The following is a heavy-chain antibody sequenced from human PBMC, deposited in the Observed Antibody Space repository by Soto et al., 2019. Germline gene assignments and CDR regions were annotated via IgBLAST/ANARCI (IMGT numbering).Heavy chain of an antibody. CDR1: GGSISSYY. V-gene: IGHV4-59*12. J-gene: IGHJ4*02. D-gene: IGHD3-10*01. CDR2: IYYSGST. Sequence: SETLSLTCTVSGGSISSYYWSWIRQPPGKGLEWIGYIYYSGSTYYNPSLKSRVTISVDTSKNQFSLELRSVTAADTAVYYCASYGSGSYYNGYYFDYWGQGTLVTVSS. CDR3: ASYGSGSYYNGYYFDY.